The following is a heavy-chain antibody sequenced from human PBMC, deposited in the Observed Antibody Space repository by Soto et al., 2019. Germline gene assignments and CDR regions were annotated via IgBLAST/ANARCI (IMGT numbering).Heavy chain of an antibody. Sequence: ASVKVSCKASGYTFTSYYMHWVRQAPGQGLEWMGIINPSGGSTTYAQKFQGRVTMTSDTSTSTVHMELGSLTSEDTAVYYCARGGGIVVVTAPYDSWGQGALVTVSS. CDR1: GYTFTSYY. V-gene: IGHV1-46*03. CDR2: INPSGGST. CDR3: ARGGGIVVVTAPYDS. J-gene: IGHJ4*02. D-gene: IGHD2-21*02.